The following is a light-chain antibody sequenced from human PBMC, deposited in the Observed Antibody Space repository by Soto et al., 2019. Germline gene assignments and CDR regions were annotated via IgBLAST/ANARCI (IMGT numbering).Light chain of an antibody. CDR1: SSDVGSYNL. V-gene: IGLV2-23*01. J-gene: IGLJ2*01. CDR2: EGS. CDR3: CSYAGSSTLVV. Sequence: QSARTQPASASRSPGQSISISCTGTSSDVGSYNLVSWYQQHPGKAPKLMIYEGSKWPSGVSNRFSGSKSGNTASLTISGLQAEDEAHYYCCSYAGSSTLVVFGGGTKVTFL.